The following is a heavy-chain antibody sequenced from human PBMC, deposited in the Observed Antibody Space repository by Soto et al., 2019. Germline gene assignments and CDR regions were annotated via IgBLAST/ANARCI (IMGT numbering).Heavy chain of an antibody. J-gene: IGHJ5*02. V-gene: IGHV1-8*01. CDR3: ARGFPGCSGCSGQPNLDL. D-gene: IGHD2-15*01. CDR1: GYTFTSYD. CDR2: MNPNSGNT. Sequence: QVQLVQSGAEVKKPGASVKVSCKASGYTFTSYDINWVRQATGQGLEWMGWMNPNSGNTGYAQKFQGRVTMTRNTSAITAYLELRSLESEDTAVDFCARGFPGCSGCSGQPNLDLWGQGTLVTVSS.